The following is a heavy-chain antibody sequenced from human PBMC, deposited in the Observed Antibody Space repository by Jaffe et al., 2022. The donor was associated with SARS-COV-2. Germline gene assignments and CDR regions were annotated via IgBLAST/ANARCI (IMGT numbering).Heavy chain of an antibody. CDR1: GGTFSRFI. D-gene: IGHD1-1*01. V-gene: IGHV1-69*08. CDR3: ARDVETGTIDRVGPPSWFDP. Sequence: QVQLVQSGAELKKPGSSVKVSCKASGGTFSRFIVSWVRQAPGQGLEWMGRIIPLFDIVNYAQSFQDRFTILADESTSTVYMELSSLRSEDTAVYYCARDVETGTIDRVGPPSWFDPWGQGTLVTVSS. CDR2: IIPLFDIV. J-gene: IGHJ5*02.